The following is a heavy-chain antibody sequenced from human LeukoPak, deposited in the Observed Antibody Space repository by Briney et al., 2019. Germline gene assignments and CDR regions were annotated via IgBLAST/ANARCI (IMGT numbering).Heavy chain of an antibody. Sequence: SVKVSCKASGGTFSSYAISWVRQAPGQGLAWMGGIIPIFGTANYAQKFQGRVTITADESTSTAYMELSSLRSEDTAVYCCARETYSGYDYYDYWGQGTLVTVSS. CDR1: GGTFSSYA. D-gene: IGHD5-12*01. CDR3: ARETYSGYDYYDY. CDR2: IIPIFGTA. V-gene: IGHV1-69*01. J-gene: IGHJ4*02.